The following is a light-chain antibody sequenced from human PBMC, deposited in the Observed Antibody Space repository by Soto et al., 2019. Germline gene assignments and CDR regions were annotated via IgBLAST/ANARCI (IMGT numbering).Light chain of an antibody. CDR2: EVS. V-gene: IGLV2-8*01. CDR3: SSFAGSNKSV. CDR1: SRDVGGYNY. Sequence: QSALTQPPYASGSPGQSVTISCTGSSRDVGGYNYVSWFQQHPGKAPKLMIYEVSKRPSGVPDRFSGSKSGNTASLTVSGLQAEDEADYYCSSFAGSNKSVFGTGTKLTVL. J-gene: IGLJ1*01.